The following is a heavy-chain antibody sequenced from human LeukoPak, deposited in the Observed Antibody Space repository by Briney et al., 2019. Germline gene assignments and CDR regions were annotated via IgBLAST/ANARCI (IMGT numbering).Heavy chain of an antibody. J-gene: IGHJ5*02. D-gene: IGHD6-13*01. CDR1: GFTFDGYS. CDR2: ISWSSGRI. V-gene: IGHV3-9*01. CDR3: VRASSSWS. Sequence: GGSLRLSCAASGFTFDGYSMHWVRQVPGKGLEWVSHISWSSGRIGYADSVKGRFTISRDNAKSSLYLQMNSLRPEDTAFYYCVRASSSWSWGQGTLVTVSS.